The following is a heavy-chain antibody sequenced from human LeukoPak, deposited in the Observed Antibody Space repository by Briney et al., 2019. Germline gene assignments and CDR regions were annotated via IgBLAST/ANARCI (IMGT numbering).Heavy chain of an antibody. CDR3: ARGRGRDGDNLTS. CDR1: GASVTSHY. D-gene: IGHD5-24*01. J-gene: IGHJ4*02. Sequence: SETLSLTCTVSGASVTSHYWSWIRQPPGKGLEWIGYVYYSGTTNYNPSLKSRVTISVDTSKNQFSLKLTSVTAADTAVYYCARGRGRDGDNLTSWGQGTLVTVSS. V-gene: IGHV4-59*02. CDR2: VYYSGTT.